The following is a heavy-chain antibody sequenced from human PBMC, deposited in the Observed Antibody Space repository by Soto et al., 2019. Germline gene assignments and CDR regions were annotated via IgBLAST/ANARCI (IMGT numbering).Heavy chain of an antibody. CDR3: ARGPRMCSSTSCYRRAFDI. D-gene: IGHD2-2*02. V-gene: IGHV4-34*01. Sequence: SETLSLTCAVYGGSFSGYYWSWIRQPPGKGLEWIGEINHSGSTNYNPSLKSRVTISVDTSKNQFSLKLSSVTAADTAVYYCARGPRMCSSTSCYRRAFDIWGQGTMVTVSS. J-gene: IGHJ3*02. CDR2: INHSGST. CDR1: GGSFSGYY.